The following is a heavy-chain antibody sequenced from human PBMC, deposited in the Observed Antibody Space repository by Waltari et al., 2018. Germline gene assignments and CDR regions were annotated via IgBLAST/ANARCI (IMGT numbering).Heavy chain of an antibody. CDR1: GYTFTSYA. CDR2: SITRRGNP. J-gene: IGHJ5*02. Sequence: QVQLVQSGSELKKPGASVKVSCKASGYTFTSYAINWVRQAPGQGLELMGWSITRRGNPTYAQGLTGRFVFSFDTSVSTAYLQINNLQADDTAIYYCTREVVPAATIVVNWFDPWGQGTLVTVSS. CDR3: TREVVPAATIVVNWFDP. D-gene: IGHD2-2*01. V-gene: IGHV7-4-1*02.